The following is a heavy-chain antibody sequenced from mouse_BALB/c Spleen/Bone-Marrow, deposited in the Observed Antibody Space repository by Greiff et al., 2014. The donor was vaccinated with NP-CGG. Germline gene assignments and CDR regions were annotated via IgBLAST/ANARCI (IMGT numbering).Heavy chain of an antibody. CDR3: ARYYYGSSYAIDY. Sequence: VQLKQSGAELVKPGASVKLSCTASGFNIKDTYMHWVKQRPEQGLEWIGRIDPANGNTKYDPKFQGKATITADTSSNTAYLQLSGLTSEDTAVYYCARYYYGSSYAIDYWGQGTSVPVS. V-gene: IGHV14-3*02. CDR2: IDPANGNT. CDR1: GFNIKDTY. D-gene: IGHD1-1*01. J-gene: IGHJ4*01.